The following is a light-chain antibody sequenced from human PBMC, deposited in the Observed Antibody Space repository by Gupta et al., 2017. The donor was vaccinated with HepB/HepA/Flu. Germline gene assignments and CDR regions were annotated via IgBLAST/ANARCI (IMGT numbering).Light chain of an antibody. CDR2: DVS. CDR1: SSDVGGYNY. V-gene: IGLV2-14*03. J-gene: IGLJ2*01. Sequence: QSALTQPASVAGSPGQPITIPCTGTSSDVGGYNYVSWYQHHPGKAPKLMIYDVSNRPSGVSDRFSGSKSGNTASLTIYGLQAEDEADYYCSSYTTSSTLVVFGGGTKLTVL. CDR3: SSYTTSSTLVV.